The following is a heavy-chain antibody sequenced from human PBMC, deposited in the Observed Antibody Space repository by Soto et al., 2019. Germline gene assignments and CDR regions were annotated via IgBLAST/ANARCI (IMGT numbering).Heavy chain of an antibody. D-gene: IGHD1-20*01. V-gene: IGHV4-31*03. J-gene: IGHJ4*02. CDR1: CGSISSGDYY. Sequence: PSETLSLTCTVSCGSISSGDYYWNWIRQHPGKGLEWIGYIYYSGSTSYNPSLKSRITISVDTSKNQFSLKLSSVTAADTAVFYCARSPVITAYYFDYWGQGTLVTVSS. CDR2: IYYSGST. CDR3: ARSPVITAYYFDY.